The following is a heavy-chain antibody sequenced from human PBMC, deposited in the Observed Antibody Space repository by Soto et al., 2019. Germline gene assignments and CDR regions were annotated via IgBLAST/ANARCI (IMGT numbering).Heavy chain of an antibody. CDR2: IIPIFGTA. D-gene: IGHD3-16*01. J-gene: IGHJ5*02. Sequence: QVQLVQSGAEEKKPWSSEKVSCKASGCTFSSYAISWVRQAPGQGLEWMGGIIPIFGTANYAQKFQGRVTITADESTSTAYMELSSLRSEDTAVYYCARVFGVTANWFDPWGQGTLVTVSS. V-gene: IGHV1-69*01. CDR3: ARVFGVTANWFDP. CDR1: GCTFSSYA.